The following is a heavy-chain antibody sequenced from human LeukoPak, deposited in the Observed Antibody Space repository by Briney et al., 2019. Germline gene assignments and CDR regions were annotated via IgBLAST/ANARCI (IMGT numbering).Heavy chain of an antibody. CDR2: IYTSGST. D-gene: IGHD1-26*01. J-gene: IGHJ5*02. Sequence: SQTLSLTCTVSGGSISSGSYYWSWIRQPAGKGLEWIGRIYTSGSTKYNPSLKSRVTISVDTSKNQFSLKLSSVTAADTAVYYCARAVGSSESNWFDPWGQGTLATVSS. CDR1: GGSISSGSYY. CDR3: ARAVGSSESNWFDP. V-gene: IGHV4-61*02.